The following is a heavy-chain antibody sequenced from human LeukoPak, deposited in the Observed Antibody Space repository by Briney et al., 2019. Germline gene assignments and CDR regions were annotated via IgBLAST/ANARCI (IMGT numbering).Heavy chain of an antibody. CDR3: ASLTVTSNY. V-gene: IGHV4-39*07. J-gene: IGHJ4*02. Sequence: SETLSLTCTVSGGSISSSSYYWSWIRQPPGKGLEWIGEINHSGSTNYNPSLKSRVTISVDTSKNQFSLKLSSVTAADTAVYYCASLTVTSNYWGQGTLVTVSS. CDR1: GGSISSSSYY. D-gene: IGHD4-11*01. CDR2: INHSGST.